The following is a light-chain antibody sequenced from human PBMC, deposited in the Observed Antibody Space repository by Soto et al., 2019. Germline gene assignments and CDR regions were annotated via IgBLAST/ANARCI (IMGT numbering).Light chain of an antibody. CDR3: QQLHSYPIT. Sequence: DIQLTQSPSFLSASVGDRVTISCRASQDMSTYVAWYQQKPGKAPKLLIYGASTLQSGVPSRFSGSESGAEFTLTNSSLQPEDFATYYCQQLHSYPITFGQGTRLEIK. CDR2: GAS. CDR1: QDMSTY. J-gene: IGKJ5*01. V-gene: IGKV1-9*01.